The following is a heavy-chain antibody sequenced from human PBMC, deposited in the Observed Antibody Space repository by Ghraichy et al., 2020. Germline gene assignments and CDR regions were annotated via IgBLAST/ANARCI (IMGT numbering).Heavy chain of an antibody. V-gene: IGHV3-23*01. CDR3: AKGFVGRRDGYLFDY. D-gene: IGHD5-24*01. J-gene: IGHJ4*02. CDR1: GFTFSSYA. Sequence: GESLNISCAASGFTFSSYAMSWVRQAPGKGLEWVSAISGSGGSTYYADSVKGRFTISRDNSKNTLYLQMNSLRAEDTAVYYCAKGFVGRRDGYLFDYWGQGTLATVSS. CDR2: ISGSGGST.